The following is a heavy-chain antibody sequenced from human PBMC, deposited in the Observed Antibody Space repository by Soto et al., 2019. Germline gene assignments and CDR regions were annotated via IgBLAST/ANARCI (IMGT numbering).Heavy chain of an antibody. Sequence: QVQLVQSGAEVRQPASSVKVSCKTSGGTFSSYAISWVRQAPGKGLEWMGGIVPIVDPSTYAQKFQGRVTITAEESTSTVYMELSRLRSDDTDVYYCVRVVAIPGYPDNWGQGTLVTVSS. V-gene: IGHV1-69*01. J-gene: IGHJ4*02. CDR2: IVPIVDPS. D-gene: IGHD5-12*01. CDR3: VRVVAIPGYPDN. CDR1: GGTFSSYA.